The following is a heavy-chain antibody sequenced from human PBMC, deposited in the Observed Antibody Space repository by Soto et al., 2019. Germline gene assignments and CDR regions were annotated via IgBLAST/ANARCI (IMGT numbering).Heavy chain of an antibody. CDR1: GFTFSSYS. J-gene: IGHJ4*02. D-gene: IGHD5-12*01. CDR2: ISSSSSYI. V-gene: IGHV3-21*01. Sequence: GGSLRLSCAASGFTFSSYSMNWVRQAPGKGLEWVSSISSSSSYIYYADSVKGRFTISRDNAKNSLYLQMNSLRAEDTAVYYCARALGEDSGYDLPGGPDYWGQGTLVTVSS. CDR3: ARALGEDSGYDLPGGPDY.